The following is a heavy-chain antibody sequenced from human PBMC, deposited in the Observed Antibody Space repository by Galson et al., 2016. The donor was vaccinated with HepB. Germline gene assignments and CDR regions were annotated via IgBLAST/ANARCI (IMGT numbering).Heavy chain of an antibody. D-gene: IGHD3-3*01. CDR1: GFSFRTYA. J-gene: IGHJ5*02. CDR2: ISYDGKVK. Sequence: SLRLSCAASGFSFRTYAMHWIRQAPGKGLEWVAVISYDGKVKKYAESVKGRFTISRDNSNNTVYLEMDGLSGNDTAVYYCARSSYDYSGGAHSGWFDPWGQGTLVTVSS. CDR3: ARSSYDYSGGAHSGWFDP. V-gene: IGHV3-30*04.